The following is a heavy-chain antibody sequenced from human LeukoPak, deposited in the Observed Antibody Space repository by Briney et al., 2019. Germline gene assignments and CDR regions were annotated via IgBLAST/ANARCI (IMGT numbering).Heavy chain of an antibody. J-gene: IGHJ4*02. CDR1: GFTFSSSA. V-gene: IGHV3-23*01. CDR2: VSGSGRGENT. CDR3: ARGPGVYYYDSSGYSDY. Sequence: GGSLRLSCAASGFTFSSSAMSWVRQAPGKGLEWVSNVSGSGRGENTYYADSVKGRFTISRDNSKNTLILQMNSLRAEDTAVYYCARGPGVYYYDSSGYSDYWGQGTLVTVSS. D-gene: IGHD3-22*01.